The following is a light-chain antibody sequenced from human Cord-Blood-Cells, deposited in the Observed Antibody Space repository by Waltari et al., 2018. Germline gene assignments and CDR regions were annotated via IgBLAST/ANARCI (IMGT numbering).Light chain of an antibody. Sequence: DIQMTQSPSSLSASVGDRVTITCRASQSISSYLNWYPQKPGKAPKLPIYAASSLQSGVPSRFSGRGSGTDFTLTISSLQPEDFATYYCQQSYSTPWTCGQGTKVEIK. CDR1: QSISSY. CDR2: AAS. CDR3: QQSYSTPWT. J-gene: IGKJ1*01. V-gene: IGKV1-39*01.